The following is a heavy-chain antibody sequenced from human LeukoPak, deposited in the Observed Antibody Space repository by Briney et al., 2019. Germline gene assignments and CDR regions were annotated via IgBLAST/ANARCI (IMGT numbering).Heavy chain of an antibody. Sequence: GGSLRLSCAASGFTFSSYGMHWVRQAPGKGLEWVAVIWYDGSNKYYADSVKGRLTISRDNSKNTLYLQMNSLRAEDTAVYYCARDRSMRRGTVVTPGFIDYWGQGTLVTVSS. D-gene: IGHD4-23*01. CDR2: IWYDGSNK. J-gene: IGHJ4*02. CDR3: ARDRSMRRGTVVTPGFIDY. V-gene: IGHV3-33*01. CDR1: GFTFSSYG.